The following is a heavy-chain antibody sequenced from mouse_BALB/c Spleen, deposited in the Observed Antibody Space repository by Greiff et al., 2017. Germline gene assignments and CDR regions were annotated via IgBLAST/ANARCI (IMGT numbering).Heavy chain of an antibody. J-gene: IGHJ3*01. V-gene: IGHV1-19*01. CDR3: ARGFITTVGFAY. CDR2: VNPYNGGT. Sequence: EVQLVESGPELVKPGASVKMSCKASGYTFTDYYMDWVKQSHGESFEWIGRVNPYNGGTSYNQKFKGKATLTVDKSSSTAYMELNSLTSEDSAVYYCARGFITTVGFAYWGQGTLVTVSA. D-gene: IGHD1-1*01. CDR1: GYTFTDYY.